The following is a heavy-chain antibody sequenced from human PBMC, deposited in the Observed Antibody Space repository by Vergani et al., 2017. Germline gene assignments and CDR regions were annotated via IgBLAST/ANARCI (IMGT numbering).Heavy chain of an antibody. CDR1: GFTFSDYY. V-gene: IGHV3-11*06. CDR2: ISSSSSYT. J-gene: IGHJ6*03. CDR3: ARAMIAAYYYYYMDV. Sequence: QVQLVESGGGLVKPGGSLRLSCAASGFTFSDYYMSWIRQAPGKGLEWVSYISSSSSYTNYADSVKRRFTISRDNAKNSLYLQMNSLRAEDTAVYYCARAMIAAYYYYYMDVWGKGTTVTVSS. D-gene: IGHD3-22*01.